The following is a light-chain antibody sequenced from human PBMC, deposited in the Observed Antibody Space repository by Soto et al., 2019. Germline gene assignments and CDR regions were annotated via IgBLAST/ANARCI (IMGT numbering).Light chain of an antibody. V-gene: IGLV2-23*02. CDR1: SSDVGSYNL. Sequence: QSALTQPASVSGSPGQSITISCTGTSSDVGSYNLDSWYQQHPGKAPKLIIYEVSERPSGVSYRFSGSKSASTASLTISGLQAEDEADYYCCSYAGSSTNWVFGGGTKVTVL. J-gene: IGLJ3*02. CDR2: EVS. CDR3: CSYAGSSTNWV.